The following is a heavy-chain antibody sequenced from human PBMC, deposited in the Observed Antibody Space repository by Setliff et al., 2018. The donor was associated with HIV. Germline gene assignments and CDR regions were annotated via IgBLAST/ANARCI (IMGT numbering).Heavy chain of an antibody. D-gene: IGHD3-10*01. CDR3: ARTGGVYGSGPTGYYYGMDV. CDR1: GDTFSSYA. V-gene: IGHV1-69*05. CDR2: ILPIFGTA. Sequence: GASVKVSCKASGDTFSSYAINWVRQAPGQGLEWMGGILPIFGTANYAQKFQVRVTITTDESTSTAYMELSSLRSEDTAVYYCARTGGVYGSGPTGYYYGMDVWGQGTTVTVSS. J-gene: IGHJ6*02.